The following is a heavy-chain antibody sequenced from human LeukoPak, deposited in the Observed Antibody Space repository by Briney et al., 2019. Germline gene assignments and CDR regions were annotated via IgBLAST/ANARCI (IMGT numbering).Heavy chain of an antibody. J-gene: IGHJ4*02. V-gene: IGHV3-23*01. CDR1: GFTFSSYS. CDR2: ITGSDGRT. Sequence: PGRSLRLSCAASGFTFSSYSMSWVRQAPGKGLEWVSLITGSDGRTFYADSVRGRFTISRDNSKNTLYLQMNSLRAEDTAVFYCAKEPSHCGGDCFSLLDSWGQGTLVTVSS. D-gene: IGHD2-21*02. CDR3: AKEPSHCGGDCFSLLDS.